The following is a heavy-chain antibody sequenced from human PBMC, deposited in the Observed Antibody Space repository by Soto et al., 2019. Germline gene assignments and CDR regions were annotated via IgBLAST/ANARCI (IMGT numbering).Heavy chain of an antibody. J-gene: IGHJ3*02. CDR1: GYTFTSYG. Sequence: QVQLVQSGAEVKKPGASVKVSCKASGYTFTSYGISWVRQAPGQGLEWMGWISAYNGNTNYAQKLQGRVTMTTDTSTSTAYMELRSLRSDYTAVYYCARLGADILTGYYFAFDIWGQGTMVTVSS. V-gene: IGHV1-18*01. CDR3: ARLGADILTGYYFAFDI. CDR2: ISAYNGNT. D-gene: IGHD3-9*01.